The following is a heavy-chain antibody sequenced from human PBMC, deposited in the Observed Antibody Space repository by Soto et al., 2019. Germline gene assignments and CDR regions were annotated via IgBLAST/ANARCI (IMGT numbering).Heavy chain of an antibody. CDR2: IDPVDSKI. CDR1: GYXFTTSW. CDR3: ARHSGSSWKGDYFAL. D-gene: IGHD6-13*01. V-gene: IGHV5-51*01. Sequence: EXLKISCQCSGYXFTTSWVVWVRHMPGKGLEWMGIIDPVDSKIIYSTSFQGQVTISADRSIRTACLQWSSLRASDTAMYFCARHSGSSWKGDYFALWGQGTLVTVSS. J-gene: IGHJ4*02.